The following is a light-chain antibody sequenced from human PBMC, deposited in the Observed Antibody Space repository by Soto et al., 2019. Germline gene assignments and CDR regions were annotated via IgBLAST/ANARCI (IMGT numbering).Light chain of an antibody. CDR2: EVS. CDR3: QSYTSTRSYV. CDR1: SSDVGGYNY. Sequence: QSVLTQPASVSGSPGQSITISCAGTSSDVGGYNYVSWYQQQAGKAPKLIIHEVSNRPSGVSNRFSGSKSGNTASLTISGLQAEDEADYYCQSYTSTRSYVRAIGTEATVL. V-gene: IGLV2-14*01. J-gene: IGLJ1*01.